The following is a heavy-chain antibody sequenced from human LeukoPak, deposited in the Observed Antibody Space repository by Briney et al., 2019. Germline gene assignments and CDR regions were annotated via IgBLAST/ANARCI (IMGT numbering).Heavy chain of an antibody. CDR1: GFTFSSHS. D-gene: IGHD6-19*01. J-gene: IGHJ6*03. CDR2: IRGSGDTA. CDR3: ARDSSGWAYYYYMDV. V-gene: IGHV3-23*01. Sequence: GGSLRLSCAASGFTFSSHSMAWVRQAPGKWLEWVSAIRGSGDTALYADSVKGRFTISRDNFKNIVYLEMNSLRAEDTAVYYCARDSSGWAYYYYMDVWGKGTTVTVSS.